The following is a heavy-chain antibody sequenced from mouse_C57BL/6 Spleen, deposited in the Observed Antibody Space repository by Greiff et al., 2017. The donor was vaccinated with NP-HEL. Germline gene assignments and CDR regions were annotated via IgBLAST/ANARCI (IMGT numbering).Heavy chain of an antibody. CDR3: TFYYSNSFAD. V-gene: IGHV14-4*01. D-gene: IGHD2-5*01. Sequence: VQLQQSGAELVRPGASVKLSCTASGFNIKDDYMHWVKQRPEQGLEWIGWIDPENGDTEYASKFQGKATITADTSSNTAYLQLSSLTSEDTAVYYCTFYYSNSFADWGQGTLVTVSA. CDR1: GFNIKDDY. J-gene: IGHJ3*01. CDR2: IDPENGDT.